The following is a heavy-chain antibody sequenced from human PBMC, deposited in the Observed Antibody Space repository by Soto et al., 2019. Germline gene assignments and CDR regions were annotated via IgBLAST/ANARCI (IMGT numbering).Heavy chain of an antibody. V-gene: IGHV3-15*01. Sequence: LRLSCAASGFTFSNAWMSWVRQAPGKGLEWVGRIKSKTDGGTTDYAAPVKGRFTISRDDSKNTLYLQMNSLKTEDTAVYYCTTTAPYSSSWDYYYYGMDVWGPGTTVTVSS. CDR1: GFTFSNAW. CDR3: TTTAPYSSSWDYYYYGMDV. CDR2: IKSKTDGGTT. D-gene: IGHD6-6*01. J-gene: IGHJ6*02.